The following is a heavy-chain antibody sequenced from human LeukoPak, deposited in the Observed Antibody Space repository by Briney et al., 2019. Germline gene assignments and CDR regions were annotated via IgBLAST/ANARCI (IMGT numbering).Heavy chain of an antibody. CDR1: GGSISSNSYY. J-gene: IGHJ4*02. Sequence: SETPSLTCTVSGGSISSNSYYWGWIRQPPGKGLEWIGSFFYIGNTYYSPSLKSRVTMSVDTSKNQFSLKLSSVTAADTAVYYCARQVRSSGWYPDYWGQGTLVTVSS. CDR2: FFYIGNT. D-gene: IGHD6-19*01. V-gene: IGHV4-39*01. CDR3: ARQVRSSGWYPDY.